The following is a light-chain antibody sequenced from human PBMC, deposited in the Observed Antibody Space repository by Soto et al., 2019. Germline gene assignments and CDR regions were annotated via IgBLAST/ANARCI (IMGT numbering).Light chain of an antibody. Sequence: LNQRASVYGSTGQSMTISCTKTSSDVGSYNLVSWYQHHPGKAPKLMIYEGSKRPSGVSNRFSGSKSGNTASLTISGLQAEDEADYYCCSFAGSSTYVFGTGTKVTVL. CDR3: CSFAGSSTYV. CDR1: SSDVGSYNL. V-gene: IGLV2-23*01. J-gene: IGLJ1*01. CDR2: EGS.